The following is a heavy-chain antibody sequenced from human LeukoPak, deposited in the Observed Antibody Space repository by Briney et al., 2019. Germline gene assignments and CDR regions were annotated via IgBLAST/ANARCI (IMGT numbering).Heavy chain of an antibody. D-gene: IGHD4-17*01. J-gene: IGHJ4*02. CDR2: IYTSGFT. CDR1: GGSISSGSYY. V-gene: IGHV4-61*09. Sequence: PSETLSLTCTVSGGSISSGSYYWSWIRQPAGKGLEWIGHIYTSGFTSYNPSLKSRVTISVDTSKNQFSLKLTSVTAAGTAVYYCAREATVWGQGTLVTVSS. CDR3: AREATV.